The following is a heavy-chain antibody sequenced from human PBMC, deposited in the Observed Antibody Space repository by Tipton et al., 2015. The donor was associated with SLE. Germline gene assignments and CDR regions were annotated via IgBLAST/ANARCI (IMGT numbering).Heavy chain of an antibody. Sequence: TLSLTCTVSGGSISSSSYHWGWIRQPPGKGLEWIGNINYSGSTHYNPSLKSRVTISVDTSKNQFSLNLSSVTAADTAVYYCASGEGYFDYWGQGTLVTVSS. CDR2: INYSGST. J-gene: IGHJ4*02. CDR1: GGSISSSSYH. CDR3: ASGEGYFDY. V-gene: IGHV4-39*01.